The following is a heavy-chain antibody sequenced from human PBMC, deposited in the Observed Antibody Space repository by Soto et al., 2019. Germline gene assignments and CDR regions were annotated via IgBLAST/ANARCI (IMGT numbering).Heavy chain of an antibody. CDR3: ARGLNGYLYYFDY. V-gene: IGHV1-69*13. CDR1: GGTFSSYA. Sequence: SVKVSCKTSGGTFSSYAISWVRQAPGQGLEWMGGIVPIVDTSTYAQKFQGRVTITADESTSTAYMELSSLRSEDTAVYYCARGLNGYLYYFDYWGQGTLVTVSS. D-gene: IGHD5-18*01. J-gene: IGHJ4*02. CDR2: IVPIVDTS.